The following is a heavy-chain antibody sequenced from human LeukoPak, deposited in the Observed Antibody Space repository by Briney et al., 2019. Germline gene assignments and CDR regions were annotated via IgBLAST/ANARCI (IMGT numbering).Heavy chain of an antibody. Sequence: GGSLRLSCAASGFTFSSYSMNWVRQAPGKGLVWVSSITRSSSYIYYADSVKGRVTISRDNAKNSLFLQMNSLRDEDTAVYYCASGRNMGITGTTGAFDIWGQGTTVTVSS. CDR2: ITRSSSYI. CDR3: ASGRNMGITGTTGAFDI. J-gene: IGHJ3*02. V-gene: IGHV3-21*06. CDR1: GFTFSSYS. D-gene: IGHD1-7*01.